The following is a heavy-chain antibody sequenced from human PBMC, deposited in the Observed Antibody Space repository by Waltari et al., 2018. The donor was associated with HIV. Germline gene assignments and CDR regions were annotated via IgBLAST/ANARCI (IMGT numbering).Heavy chain of an antibody. CDR3: VRSTFMGVWPSDWFAP. J-gene: IGHJ5*02. Sequence: QVQVQESGPGLARPSEHPTLTCRVYGASISGYDWSWSRQHGNKLIFLGRMYVGGRPNYRGSLKTRLTMSMDTAKNQVSMTLKAVTGADTAIYYCVRSTFMGVWPSDWFAPWGPGTLVTVSS. D-gene: IGHD1-26*01. CDR1: GASISGYD. V-gene: IGHV4-4*07. CDR2: MYVGGRP.